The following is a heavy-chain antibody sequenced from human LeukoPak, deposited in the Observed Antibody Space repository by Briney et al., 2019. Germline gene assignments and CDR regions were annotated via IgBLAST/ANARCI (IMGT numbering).Heavy chain of an antibody. CDR3: ARDFTYYYSGMDV. Sequence: GGSLRLSCAASGFTFSSYAMHWVRQAPGKGLEWVAVISYDGSNKYYADSVKGRFTISRDNAKNSLYLQMYSLRAEDTAVYYCARDFTYYYSGMDVWGQGTTVTVSS. V-gene: IGHV3-30-3*01. CDR1: GFTFSSYA. J-gene: IGHJ6*02. CDR2: ISYDGSNK.